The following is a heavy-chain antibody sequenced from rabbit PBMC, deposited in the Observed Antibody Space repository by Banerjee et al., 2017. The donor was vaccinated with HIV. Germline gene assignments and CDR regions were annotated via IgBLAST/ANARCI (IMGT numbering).Heavy chain of an antibody. CDR3: ARDLAGVIGWNFNL. CDR1: GFDLSDYYY. D-gene: IGHD4-1*01. J-gene: IGHJ4*01. CDR2: IYTNGGST. V-gene: IGHV1S43*01. Sequence: QEQLEESGGGLVKPEGSLTLTCKASGFDLSDYYYMCWVRQAPGKGLELIACIYTNGGSTWYASCVNGRFTISRSTSLNTVALQMTSLTAADTASYFCARDLAGVIGWNFNLWGQGTLVTVS.